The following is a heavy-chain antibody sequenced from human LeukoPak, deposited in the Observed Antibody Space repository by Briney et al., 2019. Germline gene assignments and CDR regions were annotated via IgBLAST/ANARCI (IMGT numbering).Heavy chain of an antibody. Sequence: GGSLRLSCVASGFTFRKYAMHWVRQTPGKGLEWVTIISDDGSQEYYADSVKGRFTISRDNSKNTLYLQMNSLRAEDTAVYYCAQGRGFGESWGQGTLVTVSS. D-gene: IGHD3-10*01. CDR2: ISDDGSQE. CDR3: AQGRGFGES. V-gene: IGHV3-30*04. J-gene: IGHJ4*02. CDR1: GFTFRKYA.